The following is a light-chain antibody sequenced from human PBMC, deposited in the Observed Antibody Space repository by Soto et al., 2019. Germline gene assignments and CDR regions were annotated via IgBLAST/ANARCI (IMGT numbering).Light chain of an antibody. CDR1: QSISGY. CDR3: QQRASWPLT. Sequence: EIVLTQSPATLSYSPGERATLSCRASQSISGYLAWYQHRPGQAPRLLIYDPSIRATGVPDRFSGRGSGTDFTLTISSLEPEDFALYYCQQRASWPLTFGGGTALEIK. J-gene: IGKJ4*01. CDR2: DPS. V-gene: IGKV3-11*01.